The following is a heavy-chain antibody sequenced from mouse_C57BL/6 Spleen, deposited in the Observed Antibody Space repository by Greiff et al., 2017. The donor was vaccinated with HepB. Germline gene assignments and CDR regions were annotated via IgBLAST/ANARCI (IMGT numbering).Heavy chain of an antibody. Sequence: EVKLLESGGGLVQPKGSLKLSCAASGFSFNTYAMNWVRQAPGKGLEWVARIRSKSNNYATYYADSVKDRFTISRDDSESMLYLQMNNLKTEDTAMYYCVRHDYYGSSGAMDYWGQGTSVTVSS. J-gene: IGHJ4*01. V-gene: IGHV10-1*01. CDR1: GFSFNTYA. D-gene: IGHD1-1*01. CDR3: VRHDYYGSSGAMDY. CDR2: IRSKSNNYAT.